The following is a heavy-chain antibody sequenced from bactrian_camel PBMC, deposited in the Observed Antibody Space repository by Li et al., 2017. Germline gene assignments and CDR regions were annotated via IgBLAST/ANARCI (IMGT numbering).Heavy chain of an antibody. CDR3: AASKSWTLNFDY. Sequence: VQLVESGGGSVQAGGSLRLSCAASTNGFGFSVYCLGWFRQAPGREREFVSTIGSDGTTRYADTVKGRFAISRDNAINTLYLQMNSLKPEDTAMYYCAASKSWTLNFDYWGQGTQVTVS. CDR1: TNGFGFSVYC. J-gene: IGHJ4*01. CDR2: IGSDGTT. V-gene: IGHV3S53*01.